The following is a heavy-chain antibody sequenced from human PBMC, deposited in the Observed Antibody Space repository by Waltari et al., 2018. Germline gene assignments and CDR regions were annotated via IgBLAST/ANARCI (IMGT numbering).Heavy chain of an antibody. J-gene: IGHJ3*02. CDR3: AKEGGGVTFDI. D-gene: IGHD2-8*02. V-gene: IGHV3-23*03. CDR2: IHTGGLT. CDR1: GFTFSNYG. Sequence: EVQLLQSGGGLVQPGGSLRLSCAGSGFTFSNYGMSWVRQAPGKGLEWVSVIHTGGLTRYSDSVKGRSTVSSDNSKSRLYLQMDTLTPEDTAVYYCAKEGGGVTFDIWGQGTMVTVSS.